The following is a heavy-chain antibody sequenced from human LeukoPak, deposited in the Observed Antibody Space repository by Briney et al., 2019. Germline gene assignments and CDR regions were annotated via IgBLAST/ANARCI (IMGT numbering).Heavy chain of an antibody. CDR3: AKGYCSGGSCWNDAFDI. Sequence: PGGSLRLSCAASGFTFSSYGMHWVRQAPGKGLEWVAVIWYDGSNKYYADSAKGRFTISRDNSKNTLYLQMNSLRAEDTAVYYCAKGYCSGGSCWNDAFDIWGQGTMVTVSS. J-gene: IGHJ3*02. D-gene: IGHD2-15*01. CDR2: IWYDGSNK. CDR1: GFTFSSYG. V-gene: IGHV3-30*02.